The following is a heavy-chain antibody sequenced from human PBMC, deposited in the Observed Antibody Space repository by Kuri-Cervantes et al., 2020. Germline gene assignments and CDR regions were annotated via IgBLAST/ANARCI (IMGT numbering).Heavy chain of an antibody. J-gene: IGHJ4*02. CDR2: ISSSGSTI. D-gene: IGHD3-10*01. CDR1: GFTFSSYA. Sequence: GESLKISCAASGFTFSSYAMSWIRQAPGKGLEWVSYISSSGSTIYYADSVKGRFTISRDNAKNSLYLQMNSLRAEDTAVYYCARVGGRGITMVQGVSQRTYYFDYWGQGTLVTVSS. V-gene: IGHV3-11*01. CDR3: ARVGGRGITMVQGVSQRTYYFDY.